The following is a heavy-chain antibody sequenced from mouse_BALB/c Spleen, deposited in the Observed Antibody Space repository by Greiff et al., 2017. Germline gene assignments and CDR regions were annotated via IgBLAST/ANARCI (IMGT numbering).Heavy chain of an antibody. Sequence: EVQLQQSGPGLVKPSQSLSLTCTVTGYSITSDYAWNWIRQLPGNKLEWMGYISYSGSTSYNPSLKSRISITRDTSKNQFFLQLNSVTTEDTATYYCARCSYGSSYDYAMDYWGQGTSVTVSS. CDR1: GYSITSDYA. J-gene: IGHJ4*01. D-gene: IGHD1-1*01. V-gene: IGHV3-2*02. CDR2: ISYSGST. CDR3: ARCSYGSSYDYAMDY.